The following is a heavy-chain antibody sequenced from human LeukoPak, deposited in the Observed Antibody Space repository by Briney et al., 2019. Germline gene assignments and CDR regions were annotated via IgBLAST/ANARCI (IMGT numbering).Heavy chain of an antibody. CDR2: ISSSSSCI. CDR1: GFTFSSYS. J-gene: IGHJ4*02. V-gene: IGHV3-21*01. D-gene: IGHD3-16*02. Sequence: GGSLRLSCAASGFTFSSYSMNWVRQAPGKGLEWVSSISSSSSCIYYADSVKGRFTISRDNAKNSLYLQMNSLRAEDTAVYYCASLNYDYVWGSYRYTDTFDYWGQGTLVTVSS. CDR3: ASLNYDYVWGSYRYTDTFDY.